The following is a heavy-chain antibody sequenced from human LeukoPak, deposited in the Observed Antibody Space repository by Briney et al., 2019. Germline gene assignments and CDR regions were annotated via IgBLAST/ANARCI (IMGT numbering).Heavy chain of an antibody. V-gene: IGHV4-4*07. CDR2: IYTSGGT. Sequence: PSETLSLTCTVSGGSISRSSWNWIRQAAGKGLEWIGRIYTSGGTNYNPSLKSRVTMSVDTSKNQFSLKLTSVTAADTAVYYCARGHGGGWGNFDYWGQGTLVTVST. CDR1: GGSISRSS. D-gene: IGHD6-19*01. J-gene: IGHJ4*02. CDR3: ARGHGGGWGNFDY.